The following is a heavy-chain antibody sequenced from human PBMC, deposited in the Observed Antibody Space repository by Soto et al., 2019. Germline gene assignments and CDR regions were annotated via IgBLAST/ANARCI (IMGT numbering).Heavy chain of an antibody. V-gene: IGHV3-7*01. CDR3: ARDFPYYYGMDV. Sequence: EVQLVDSGGGLVQPGGSLRLSCAASGFTFRSSWMGWVRQAPGKGLEWVANIKQAGGERNYLDSVNCRFTISRDNAENSLFLKMNSLRAEDTAVYYCARDFPYYYGMDVWGQGTTVTVSS. CDR1: GFTFRSSW. CDR2: IKQAGGER. J-gene: IGHJ6*02.